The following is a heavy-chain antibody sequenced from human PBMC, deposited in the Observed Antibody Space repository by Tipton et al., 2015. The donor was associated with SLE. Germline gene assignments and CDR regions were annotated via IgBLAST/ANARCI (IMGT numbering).Heavy chain of an antibody. CDR1: GFTVSSNY. D-gene: IGHD7-27*01. CDR2: IYSGGST. Sequence: SLRLSCAASGFTVSSNYMSWVRQAPGKGLEWVSVIYSGGSTYYADSVKGRFTISRDNSKNTLYLQMNSLRVEDTAVYYCARSILGPNDAFDIWGQGTMVTVSS. J-gene: IGHJ3*02. CDR3: ARSILGPNDAFDI. V-gene: IGHV3-66*01.